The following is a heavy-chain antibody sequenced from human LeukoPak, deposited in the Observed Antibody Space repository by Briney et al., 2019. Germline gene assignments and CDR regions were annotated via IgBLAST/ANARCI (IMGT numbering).Heavy chain of an antibody. V-gene: IGHV1-2*02. CDR2: INPNSGGT. CDR3: AREGSNWNDVNWFDP. J-gene: IGHJ5*02. Sequence: GASVKVSCKTSGDTFTGYYMHWVRQAPGQGLECMGWINPNSGGTNYAQKFQGRVTMTRDTSISTAYMELSRLRSDDTAVYYCAREGSNWNDVNWFDPWGQGTLVTVSS. CDR1: GDTFTGYY. D-gene: IGHD1-1*01.